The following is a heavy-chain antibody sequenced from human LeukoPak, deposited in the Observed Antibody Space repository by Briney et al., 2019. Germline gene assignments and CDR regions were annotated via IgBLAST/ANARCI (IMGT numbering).Heavy chain of an antibody. D-gene: IGHD5-18*01. V-gene: IGHV4-59*01. J-gene: IGHJ5*02. CDR1: GASISTNY. CDR2: ISYSGST. CDR3: ARGGYNYGGHNWFDP. Sequence: SETLSLTCTVSGASISTNYWSWIRQPPGKGLEWIGYISYSGSTNYSPSLKSRVTISVDTSKNQFSLKLSSVTAADTAVYYCARGGYNYGGHNWFDPWGQGTLVTVSS.